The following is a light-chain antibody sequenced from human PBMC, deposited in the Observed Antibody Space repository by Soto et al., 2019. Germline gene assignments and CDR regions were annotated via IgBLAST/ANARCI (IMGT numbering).Light chain of an antibody. CDR1: QSIKNW. Sequence: DTQMTQSPSTLSASVGDRVTITCRASQSIKNWLAWYQQKPGEAPKLLIYKASTLESGVPSKFSGSGSGTEFTLTISCLQPDDVATYYCQQYNSYSQFTFGPGTKVDIK. CDR3: QQYNSYSQFT. V-gene: IGKV1-5*03. J-gene: IGKJ3*01. CDR2: KAS.